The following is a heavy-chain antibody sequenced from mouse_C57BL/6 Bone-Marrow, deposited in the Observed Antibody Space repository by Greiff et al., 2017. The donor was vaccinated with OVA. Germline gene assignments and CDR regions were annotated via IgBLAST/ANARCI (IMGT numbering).Heavy chain of an antibody. V-gene: IGHV1-64*01. D-gene: IGHD1-3*01. J-gene: IGHJ4*01. CDR1: GYTFTSYW. CDR3: LIRAMDY. Sequence: QVQLQQPGAELVKPGASVKLSCKASGYTFTSYWMHWVKQRPGQGLEWIGMIHPTSGSTNYNEKFKSKATLTVDNSSSTAYMQLSGLTSEDAAGYYCLIRAMDYWGQGTSVTVSS. CDR2: IHPTSGST.